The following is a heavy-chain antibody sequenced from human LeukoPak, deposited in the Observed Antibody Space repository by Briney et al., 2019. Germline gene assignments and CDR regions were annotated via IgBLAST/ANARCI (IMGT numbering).Heavy chain of an antibody. CDR1: GDSVSSGSYY. CDR3: ARDRRYSYGYVVDY. CDR2: IYYNGNT. D-gene: IGHD5-18*01. J-gene: IGHJ4*02. Sequence: SETLSLTCTVSGDSVSSGSYYWSWIRQPPGKGLGWVGYIYYNGNTNYNPSLKSRVTISVDTSKNQYSLKLSSVTAADTAVYYCARDRRYSYGYVVDYWGQGTLVTVSS. V-gene: IGHV4-61*01.